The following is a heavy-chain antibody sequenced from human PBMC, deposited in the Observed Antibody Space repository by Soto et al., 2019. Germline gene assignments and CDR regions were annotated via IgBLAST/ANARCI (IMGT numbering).Heavy chain of an antibody. Sequence: EASVKVSFKASGYTFTSYGISWVRQAPGQGLEWMGWISAYNGNTNYAQKLQGRVTMTTDTSTSTAYMELRSLRSDDTAVYYCARGPIMITFGGVIVIGPFDYWGQGTLVTVSS. CDR1: GYTFTSYG. CDR2: ISAYNGNT. CDR3: ARGPIMITFGGVIVIGPFDY. V-gene: IGHV1-18*01. J-gene: IGHJ4*02. D-gene: IGHD3-16*02.